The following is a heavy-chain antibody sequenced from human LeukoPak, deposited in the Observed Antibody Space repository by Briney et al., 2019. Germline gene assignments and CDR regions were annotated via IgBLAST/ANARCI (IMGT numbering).Heavy chain of an antibody. J-gene: IGHJ4*02. CDR3: ARGNSGSYYFDY. CDR1: GFTFDDFA. Sequence: PGGSLRLSCAASGFTFDDFAMSWVRQAPGKGLEWVSGINWNGGSTGYADSVKGRFTISRDNAKNSLYLQMNSLRAEDTAVYYCARGNSGSYYFDYWGQGTLVTVSS. D-gene: IGHD1-26*01. V-gene: IGHV3-20*04. CDR2: INWNGGST.